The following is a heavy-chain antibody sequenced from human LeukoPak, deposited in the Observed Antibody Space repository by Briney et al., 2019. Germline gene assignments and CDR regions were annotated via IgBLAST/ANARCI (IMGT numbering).Heavy chain of an antibody. CDR2: INYSGTT. CDR1: GGAIRNDNFY. V-gene: IGHV4-39*01. J-gene: IGHJ4*02. Sequence: PSETLSLTCTVSGGAIRNDNFYWGWIRQPPGRGLEWIGSINYSGTTYYNPSLRSRVTISVDTSKTQFSLKLNSVTAADTAVYYCARLSDYWGQGTLVTVSS. CDR3: ARLSDY.